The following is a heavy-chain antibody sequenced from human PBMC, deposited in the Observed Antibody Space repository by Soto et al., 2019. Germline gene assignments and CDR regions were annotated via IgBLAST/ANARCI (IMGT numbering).Heavy chain of an antibody. CDR1: GYTFTDYD. CDR3: ARTAVSNYNWFDP. Sequence: QGQLVQSGAEVKKPGASVKVSCKASGYTFTDYDISWVRQAPGQGLEWMGWLSVDNGNTKYVESLQGRVTMTTDTSTSTAYMEVRSLRSDDTAVYYCARTAVSNYNWFDPWGQGTLVAVSS. D-gene: IGHD4-4*01. V-gene: IGHV1-18*01. J-gene: IGHJ5*02. CDR2: LSVDNGNT.